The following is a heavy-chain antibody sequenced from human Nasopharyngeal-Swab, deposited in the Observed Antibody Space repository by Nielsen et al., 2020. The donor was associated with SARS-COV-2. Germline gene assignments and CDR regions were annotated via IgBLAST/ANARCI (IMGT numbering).Heavy chain of an antibody. CDR3: ARADSSSWSTNYGVDV. J-gene: IGHJ6*02. Sequence: GESLKISCAASGFTFSDYYMSWIRQAPGKGLEWVSSIIGSSSYIYYADSVKGRFTISRDNAKNSLYLQMDSLRAEDTAVYYCARADSSSWSTNYGVDVWGQGTTVTVSS. V-gene: IGHV3-11*06. D-gene: IGHD6-13*01. CDR2: IIGSSSYI. CDR1: GFTFSDYY.